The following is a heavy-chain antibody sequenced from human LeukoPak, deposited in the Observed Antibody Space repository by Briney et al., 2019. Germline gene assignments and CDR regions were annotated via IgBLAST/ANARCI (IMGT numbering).Heavy chain of an antibody. V-gene: IGHV4-61*01. D-gene: IGHD7-27*01. CDR1: GGSISSSSYY. CDR2: IYYSGST. CDR3: ARGSNWGFDI. J-gene: IGHJ3*02. Sequence: SETLSPTCTVSGGSISSSSYYWSWIRQPPGKGLEWIGYIYYSGSTNYNPSLKSRVTISVDTSKNQFSLKLSSVTAADTAVYYCARGSNWGFDIWGQGTMVTVSS.